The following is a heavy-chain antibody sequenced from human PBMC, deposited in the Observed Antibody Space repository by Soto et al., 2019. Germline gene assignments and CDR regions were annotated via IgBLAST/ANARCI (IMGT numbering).Heavy chain of an antibody. V-gene: IGHV1-69*02. CDR1: GGTFSSYT. D-gene: IGHD2-21*02. Sequence: QVQLVQSGAEVKKPGSSVKVSCKASGGTFSSYTISWVRQAPGQGLEWMGRIIPILGIANYAQKFQGRVTITAAXSXSXXYMELSSLRSEDTAVYYCATLLVAYCGGDCPLADYWGQGTLVTVSS. J-gene: IGHJ4*02. CDR2: IIPILGIA. CDR3: ATLLVAYCGGDCPLADY.